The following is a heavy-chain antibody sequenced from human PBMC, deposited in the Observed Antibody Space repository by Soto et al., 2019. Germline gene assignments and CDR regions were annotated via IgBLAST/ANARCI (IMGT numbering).Heavy chain of an antibody. V-gene: IGHV4-39*01. Sequence: SKTLSLTCTVSGGSISSSSYYWGWIRQPPGKGLEWTGSIYYSGSTYYNPSLKSRVTISLDTSKNQFSLKVSSVTAADTAGYNCARHFPYCFSTSCYAGYYYGMDVWGQRTTVTVSS. CDR1: GGSISSSSYY. D-gene: IGHD2-2*01. CDR2: IYYSGST. J-gene: IGHJ6*02. CDR3: ARHFPYCFSTSCYAGYYYGMDV.